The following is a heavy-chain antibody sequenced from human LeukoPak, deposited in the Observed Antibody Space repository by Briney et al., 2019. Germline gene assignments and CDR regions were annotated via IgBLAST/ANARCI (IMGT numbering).Heavy chain of an antibody. Sequence: SETLSLTCTVSGGSISSSSYYWGWIRQPPGKGLEWIGEINHSGSTNYNPSLKSRVTISVDTSKNQFSLKLSSVTAADTAVYYCARVDTAILVYFDYWGQGTLVTVS. J-gene: IGHJ4*02. V-gene: IGHV4-39*07. CDR1: GGSISSSSYY. CDR3: ARVDTAILVYFDY. CDR2: INHSGST. D-gene: IGHD5-18*01.